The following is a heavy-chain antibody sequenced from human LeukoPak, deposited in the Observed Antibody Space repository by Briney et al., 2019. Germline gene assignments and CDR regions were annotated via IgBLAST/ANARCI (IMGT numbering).Heavy chain of an antibody. D-gene: IGHD4-17*01. J-gene: IGHJ4*02. CDR1: GGSISSGGYY. CDR2: IYYSGST. Sequence: SETLSLTCTVSGGSISSGGYYWSWIRQHPGKGLEWIGYIYYSGSTYYNPSLKSRVTISVDTSKNQFSLKLSSVTAADTAVYYCARETNYGDGRFDYWGQGTLVTVSS. V-gene: IGHV4-31*03. CDR3: ARETNYGDGRFDY.